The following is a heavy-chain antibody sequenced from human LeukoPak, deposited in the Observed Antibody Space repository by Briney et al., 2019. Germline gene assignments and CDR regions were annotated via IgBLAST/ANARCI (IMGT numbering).Heavy chain of an antibody. D-gene: IGHD4-17*01. J-gene: IGHJ6*03. CDR2: IRYDGSNK. V-gene: IGHV3-30*02. Sequence: GGSLRLSCAASGFTFSSYGMHWVRQAPGKGLEWVAFIRYDGSNKYYADSVKGRFTISRDNSKNTLYLQMNSLRAEDTAVYYCAKEADGDLTYYYYMDVWGKGTTVTISS. CDR3: AKEADGDLTYYYYMDV. CDR1: GFTFSSYG.